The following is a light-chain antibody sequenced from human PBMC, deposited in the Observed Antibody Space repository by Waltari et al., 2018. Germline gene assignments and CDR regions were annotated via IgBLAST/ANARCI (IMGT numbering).Light chain of an antibody. CDR3: QQYDGAVVT. V-gene: IGKV3-20*01. J-gene: IGKJ4*01. Sequence: CRASHSVSTISLAWYQQNARQAPRLLIYSASNRAPGIPDRFSGSGSGTDFALTISSLEPEDSAMYYCQQYDGAVVTFGGGTKVEIK. CDR1: HSVSTIS. CDR2: SAS.